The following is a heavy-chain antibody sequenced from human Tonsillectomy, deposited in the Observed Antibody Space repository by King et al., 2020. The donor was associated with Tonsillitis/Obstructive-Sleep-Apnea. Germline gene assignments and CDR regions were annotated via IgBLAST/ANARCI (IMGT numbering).Heavy chain of an antibody. J-gene: IGHJ4*02. V-gene: IGHV3-7*01. Sequence: VQLVESGGGLVQPGGSLRLSCAASGFTFSSYWMSWVRLAPGKGLEWVANIKEDGSEKDYVDSVKGRFTISRDNAKNSLYLQMYSLRAEDTAVYYCARDHGLDYWGQGTLVTVSS. CDR1: GFTFSSYW. D-gene: IGHD5-24*01. CDR3: ARDHGLDY. CDR2: IKEDGSEK.